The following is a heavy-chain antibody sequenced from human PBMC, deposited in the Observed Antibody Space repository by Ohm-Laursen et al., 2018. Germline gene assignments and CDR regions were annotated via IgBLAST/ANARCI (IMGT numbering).Heavy chain of an antibody. CDR1: GYSISSGYF. V-gene: IGHV4-61*01. D-gene: IGHD5-24*01. CDR2: IYYSGST. J-gene: IGHJ4*02. CDR3: ARVSRRDGYNPLDY. Sequence: TLSLTCAVSGYSISSGYFWGWIRQPPGKGLEWIGYIYYSGSTNYNPSLKSRVTVSVDTSKNQFSLKLSSVTAADTAVYYCARVSRRDGYNPLDYWGQGTLVTVSS.